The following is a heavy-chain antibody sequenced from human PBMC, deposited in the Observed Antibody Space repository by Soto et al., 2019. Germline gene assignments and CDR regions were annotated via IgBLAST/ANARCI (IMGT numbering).Heavy chain of an antibody. J-gene: IGHJ6*02. Sequence: GGSLRLSCAASGFSFSNCWMHWVRQAPGMGRVWVSHINSDGSSTTYADSVKGRFTISRDNAKNTLYLQMNSLRAEDTAVYYCARAIGYYGMDVWGQGTTVTVS. D-gene: IGHD3-22*01. CDR2: INSDGSST. CDR1: GFSFSNCW. V-gene: IGHV3-74*01. CDR3: ARAIGYYGMDV.